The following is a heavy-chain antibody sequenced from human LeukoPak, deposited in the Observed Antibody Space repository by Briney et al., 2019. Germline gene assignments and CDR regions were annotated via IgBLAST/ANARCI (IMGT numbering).Heavy chain of an antibody. CDR3: AREAIVVVVAATGWFDP. V-gene: IGHV1-2*02. CDR2: INSRRGGT. D-gene: IGHD2-15*01. CDR1: VYTFTGDH. J-gene: IGHJ5*02. Sequence: SVKVSCKASVYTFTGDHMHWLRQAPGQGLAWMGWINSRRGGTKYAQKFQGRVTMTRDTSINTAYMELSRLRSDDTAVYYCAREAIVVVVAATGWFDPWGQGTLVTVSS.